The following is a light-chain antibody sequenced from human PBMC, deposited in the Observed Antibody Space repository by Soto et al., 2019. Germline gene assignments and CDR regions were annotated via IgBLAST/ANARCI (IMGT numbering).Light chain of an antibody. Sequence: DIQMTQSPSSLSASVGDRVTISCWASQTISTYLHWYQHKPGRAPRLLISDVSTLQSGVPSRFSGSGSGTEFTLTISSLQPDDFATYYCQHYNSYSEAFGQGTKVDIK. CDR2: DVS. CDR1: QTISTY. V-gene: IGKV1-5*01. J-gene: IGKJ1*01. CDR3: QHYNSYSEA.